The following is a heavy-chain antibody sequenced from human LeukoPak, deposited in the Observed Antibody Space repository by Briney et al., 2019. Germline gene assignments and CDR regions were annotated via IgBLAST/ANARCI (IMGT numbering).Heavy chain of an antibody. V-gene: IGHV1-69*05. D-gene: IGHD6-19*01. CDR3: ARLYSSGWYYFDY. CDR2: IIPIFGTA. CDR1: GGTFSSYA. J-gene: IGHJ4*02. Sequence: SVKVSCXASGGTFSSYAISWVRQAPGQGLEWMGRIIPIFGTANYAQKLQGRVTITTDESTSTAYMELSSLRSEDTAVYYCARLYSSGWYYFDYWGQGTLVTVSS.